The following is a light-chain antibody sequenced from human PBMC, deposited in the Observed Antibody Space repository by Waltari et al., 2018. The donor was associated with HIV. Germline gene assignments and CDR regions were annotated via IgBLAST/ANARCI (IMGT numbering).Light chain of an antibody. CDR2: RNN. CDR1: SSNIGRDY. J-gene: IGLJ2*01. V-gene: IGLV1-47*01. Sequence: QSVLTQPPSASGNPGQRVNTCCSGHSSNIGRDYVYWYQQLPGRAPNLLIDRNNQRPSGVSDRFSGSKSGTSASLAIIGLRSDDEADYYCAAWDDSLRGVVFGGGAKLTVL. CDR3: AAWDDSLRGVV.